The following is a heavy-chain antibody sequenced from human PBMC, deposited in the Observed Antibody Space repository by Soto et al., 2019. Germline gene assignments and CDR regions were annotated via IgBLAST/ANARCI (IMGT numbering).Heavy chain of an antibody. CDR3: ATSTWYAFDI. V-gene: IGHV3-21*01. D-gene: IGHD6-13*01. CDR2: ISGSSDFL. Sequence: GGSLRLSCAASGFTFSNSIINWVRQAPGQGLEWVSSISGSSDFLYYADSVKGRFTIFRDTATNSLYLQMNSLRAEDTAVYYCATSTWYAFDIWGQGTMVTVSS. J-gene: IGHJ3*02. CDR1: GFTFSNSI.